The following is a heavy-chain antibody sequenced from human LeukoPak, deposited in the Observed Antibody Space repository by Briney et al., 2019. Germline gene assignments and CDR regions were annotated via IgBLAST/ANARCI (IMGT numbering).Heavy chain of an antibody. D-gene: IGHD2-15*01. CDR2: ISAYNGNT. V-gene: IGHV1-18*01. CDR1: GYTFTSYG. J-gene: IGHJ5*02. Sequence: ASVKVSCKASGYTFTSYGISWVRQAPGQGLEWMGWISAYNGNTNYAQKLQGRVTMTTDTSTSTAYMELRGLRSDDTAVYYCAREFSYCSGGSCSIHWFDPWGQGTLVTVSS. CDR3: AREFSYCSGGSCSIHWFDP.